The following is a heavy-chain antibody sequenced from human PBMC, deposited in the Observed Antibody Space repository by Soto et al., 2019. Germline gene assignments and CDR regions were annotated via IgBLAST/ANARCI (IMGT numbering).Heavy chain of an antibody. J-gene: IGHJ2*01. V-gene: IGHV3-74*01. CDR1: GFTFSSYW. CDR3: ARDPGYCTTTTYEKFDL. CDR2: INTDGIST. Sequence: GSLRLSCAASGFTFSSYWMHWVRQAPGRGLVWVSRINTDGISTLYADSVKGRFTISRDNAKNTLYPQMNGLRAEDTALYYCARDPGYCTTTTYEKFDLWGRGALVTVSS. D-gene: IGHD2-2*03.